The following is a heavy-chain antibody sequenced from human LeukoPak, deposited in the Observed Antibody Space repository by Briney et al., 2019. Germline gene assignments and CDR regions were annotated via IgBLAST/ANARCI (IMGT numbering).Heavy chain of an antibody. D-gene: IGHD3-10*01. V-gene: IGHV3-7*03. CDR3: ARSPDYYGSGSYYNTHLEYYFDY. Sequence: GGSLRLSCAASGFTLSSYWMSWVRQAPGKGLEWVANIKQDGSEKYYVDSVKGRFTISRDNAKNSLYLQMNSLRAEDTAVYYCARSPDYYGSGSYYNTHLEYYFDYWGQGTLVTVSS. CDR1: GFTLSSYW. J-gene: IGHJ4*02. CDR2: IKQDGSEK.